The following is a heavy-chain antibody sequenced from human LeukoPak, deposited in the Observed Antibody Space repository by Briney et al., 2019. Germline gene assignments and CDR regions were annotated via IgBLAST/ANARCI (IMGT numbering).Heavy chain of an antibody. J-gene: IGHJ5*01. CDR1: GGSISSYY. Sequence: SETLSLTCTVSGGSISSYYWSWIRQPPGKGLEWIGYIYYSGSTNYNPSLKSRVTISVDTSKNQFSLKLSSVTAADTAVYYCAGHWAPGAGYNSRWFGPWGPGNLVNVSS. CDR2: IYYSGST. D-gene: IGHD1-1*01. CDR3: AGHWAPGAGYNSRWFGP. V-gene: IGHV4-59*08.